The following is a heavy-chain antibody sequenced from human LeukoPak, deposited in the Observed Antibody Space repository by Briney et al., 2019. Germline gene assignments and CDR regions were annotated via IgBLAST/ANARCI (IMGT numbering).Heavy chain of an antibody. D-gene: IGHD3-10*01. J-gene: IGHJ4*02. Sequence: GGSLRLSCAASGFTFRSYWMTWVRQAPGKGLEWVSVTYSGGSTFYADSVKGRFTISRDNSKNTLYLQMNSLRAEDTAVYYCARDHTMVRGVNDYWGQGTLVTVSS. CDR3: ARDHTMVRGVNDY. V-gene: IGHV3-66*02. CDR1: GFTFRSYW. CDR2: TYSGGST.